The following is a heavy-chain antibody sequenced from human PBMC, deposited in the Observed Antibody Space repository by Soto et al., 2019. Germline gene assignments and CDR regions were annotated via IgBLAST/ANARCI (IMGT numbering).Heavy chain of an antibody. D-gene: IGHD3-16*01. Sequence: PGGSLRLSCSASGSTFSSYAMHWVRQAPGKGLEYVSAISSNGGSTYYADSVKGRFTISRDNSKNTLYLQMSSLRAEDTAVYYCVKMGDGAFDIWGQGTMVTVSS. CDR2: ISSNGGST. J-gene: IGHJ3*02. CDR1: GSTFSSYA. V-gene: IGHV3-64D*06. CDR3: VKMGDGAFDI.